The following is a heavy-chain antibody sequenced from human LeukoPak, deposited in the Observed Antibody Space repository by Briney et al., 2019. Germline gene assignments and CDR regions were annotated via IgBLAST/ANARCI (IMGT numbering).Heavy chain of an antibody. CDR2: IIPIFGTA. Sequence: SVKVSCKASGGTFSSYAISWVRQAPGQGLEWMEGIIPIFGTANYAQKFQGRVTITTDESTSTAYMELSSLRSEDTAVYYCARGSSGYHYFYYMDVWGKGTTVTVSS. D-gene: IGHD6-6*01. J-gene: IGHJ6*03. CDR3: ARGSSGYHYFYYMDV. CDR1: GGTFSSYA. V-gene: IGHV1-69*05.